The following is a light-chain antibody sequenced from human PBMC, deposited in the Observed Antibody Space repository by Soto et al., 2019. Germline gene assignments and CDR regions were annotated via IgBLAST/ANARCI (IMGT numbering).Light chain of an antibody. J-gene: IGLJ1*01. CDR3: SSYAGRSNV. CDR2: EVN. CDR1: SSDVGGYNY. Sequence: QSALTQPPSASGSPGQSVAISCTGTSSDVGGYNYVSWYQQHPGKAPKLMIYEVNKRPSGVPDRFSGSKSGNTASLTVSGLQAEDEDDYYCSSYAGRSNVFGTGTKLTVL. V-gene: IGLV2-8*01.